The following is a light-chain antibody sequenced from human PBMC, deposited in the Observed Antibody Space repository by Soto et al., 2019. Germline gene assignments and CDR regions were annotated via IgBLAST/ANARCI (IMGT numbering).Light chain of an antibody. CDR3: HQYDSYPYT. J-gene: IGKJ2*01. CDR2: KAS. CDR1: QTISSW. Sequence: DIQMTQSPSTLSGSVGDRVTITCRASQTISSWLAWYQQKPGKAPKLLIYKASTLKSGVPSRFSGSGSGTEFTLIISGLQPEDFATYYCHQYDSYPYTFGQGTKVDIK. V-gene: IGKV1-5*03.